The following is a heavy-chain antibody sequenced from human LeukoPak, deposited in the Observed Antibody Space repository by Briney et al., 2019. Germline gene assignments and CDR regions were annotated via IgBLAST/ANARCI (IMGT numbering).Heavy chain of an antibody. Sequence: GGSPRLSCAASGFTFSTYWMTWVRQAPGKGLEWVANIKQDGSERYYVDSVKGRFTISRDNAKNSLYLQMNSLRAEDTAVYYCASLADHGLLTIYGMDVWGQGTTVTVSS. CDR3: ASLADHGLLTIYGMDV. D-gene: IGHD3-9*01. CDR1: GFTFSTYW. J-gene: IGHJ6*02. CDR2: IKQDGSER. V-gene: IGHV3-7*01.